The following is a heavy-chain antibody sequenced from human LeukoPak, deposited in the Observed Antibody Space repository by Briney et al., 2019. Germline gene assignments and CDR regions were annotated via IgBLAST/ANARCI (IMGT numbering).Heavy chain of an antibody. CDR2: IYYSGST. D-gene: IGHD2-2*01. V-gene: IGHV4-59*08. CDR1: GGSISSYY. Sequence: SETLSLTCTVSGGSISSYYWSWIRQPPGKGLEWIGYIYYSGSTNYNPSLKSRVTISVDTSKNQFSLKLSSVTAADTAVYYCARAPSRSYALFDYWGQGTLVTVSS. CDR3: ARAPSRSYALFDY. J-gene: IGHJ4*02.